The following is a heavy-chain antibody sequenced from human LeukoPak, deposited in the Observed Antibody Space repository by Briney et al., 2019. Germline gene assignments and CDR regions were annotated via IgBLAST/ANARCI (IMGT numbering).Heavy chain of an antibody. V-gene: IGHV3-7*03. J-gene: IGHJ4*02. CDR2: IKQDESEK. CDR3: ARLVGDVTTWDC. D-gene: IGHD1-26*01. Sequence: PGGSLRLSCAASGFSVTDAWMNWVRQAPGKGLEWVASIKQDESEKYYVDSVKGRFTTSRDNAKSSLYLQMNALRGEDTAVYYCARLVGDVTTWDCWGQGTLVTVSS. CDR1: GFSVTDAW.